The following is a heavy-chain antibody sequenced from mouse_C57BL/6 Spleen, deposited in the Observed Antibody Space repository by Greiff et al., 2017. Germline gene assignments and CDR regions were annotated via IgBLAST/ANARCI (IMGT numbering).Heavy chain of an antibody. V-gene: IGHV1-55*01. D-gene: IGHD2-4*01. CDR1: GYTFTSYW. J-gene: IGHJ2*01. CDR2: IYPGSGST. Sequence: QVQLQQPGAELVKPGASVKMSCKASGYTFTSYWITWVKQRPGQGLEWIGDIYPGSGSTNYNEKFKSKVTLTVDTSSSTAYMQLSSMTSEDSAVYYCARGLRVFDYWGQGTTLTVSS. CDR3: ARGLRVFDY.